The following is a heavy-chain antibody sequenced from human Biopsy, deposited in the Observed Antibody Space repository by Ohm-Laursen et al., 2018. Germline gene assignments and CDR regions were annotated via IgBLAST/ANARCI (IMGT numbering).Heavy chain of an antibody. CDR3: TKNTQWEGSGYLDAFHI. CDR1: GFRFDNTG. Sequence: SSLRLSCSASGFRFDNTGMHWVRQGPGKGLEWVAGISWSSDSITYAKSVTGRFTISRDNGENSLYLQMNSLRLEDTALYYCTKNTQWEGSGYLDAFHIWGHGAMVTVSS. D-gene: IGHD3-22*01. CDR2: ISWSSDSI. V-gene: IGHV3-9*01. J-gene: IGHJ3*02.